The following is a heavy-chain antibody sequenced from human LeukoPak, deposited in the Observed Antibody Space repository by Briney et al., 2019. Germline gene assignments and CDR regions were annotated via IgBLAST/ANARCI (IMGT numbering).Heavy chain of an antibody. D-gene: IGHD3-9*01. Sequence: GGSLRLSCAASGFTVSSNYMSWVRQAPGKGLEWVSVIYSGGSTYYADSVKGRFTISRDNSKNTLYLQMNSLRAEGTAVYYCARANYDILTGYYKGAFDIWGQGTMVTVSS. CDR1: GFTVSSNY. J-gene: IGHJ3*02. V-gene: IGHV3-53*01. CDR2: IYSGGST. CDR3: ARANYDILTGYYKGAFDI.